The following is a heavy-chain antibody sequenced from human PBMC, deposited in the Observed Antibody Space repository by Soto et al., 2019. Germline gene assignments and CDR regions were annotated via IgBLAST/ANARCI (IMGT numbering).Heavy chain of an antibody. J-gene: IGHJ6*02. CDR1: GFTFSSYG. Sequence: QVQLVESGGGVVQPGRSLRLSCAASGFTFSSYGMHWVRQAPGRGLEWVALIWNDGSNENYADSVKGRFTISRDNSKSTLYLQLSSLRAEDTAVYYCAKVVKYDVLTGYYKGPDYYGMDVWGQGTTVTVSS. CDR3: AKVVKYDVLTGYYKGPDYYGMDV. D-gene: IGHD3-9*01. CDR2: IWNDGSNE. V-gene: IGHV3-33*06.